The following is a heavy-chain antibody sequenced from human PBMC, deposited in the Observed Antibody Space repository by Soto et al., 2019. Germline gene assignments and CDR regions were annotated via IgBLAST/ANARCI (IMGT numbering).Heavy chain of an antibody. CDR1: GGSIRSSSYY. D-gene: IGHD4-17*01. V-gene: IGHV4-39*07. J-gene: IGHJ3*02. CDR3: ARLMTTSDAFDI. Sequence: SETLSLTCTVSGGSIRSSSYYWGWIRQPPGKGLEWIGSIYYSGSTYYNPSLKSRVTISVDTSKNQFSLKLSSVTAADTAVYYCARLMTTSDAFDIWGQGTMVTVSS. CDR2: IYYSGST.